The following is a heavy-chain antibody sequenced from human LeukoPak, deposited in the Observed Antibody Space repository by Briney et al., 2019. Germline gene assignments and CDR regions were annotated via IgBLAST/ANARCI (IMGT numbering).Heavy chain of an antibody. V-gene: IGHV3-11*06. CDR2: ISSSSSYT. D-gene: IGHD1-26*01. Sequence: GGYLRLSCAASGFTFSDYYMSWIRQAPGKGLEWVSYISSSSSYTNYADSVKGRSTISRDNAKNSLYLQMNSLRAEDTAVYYCARDKWELLLFDYWGQGTLVTVSS. CDR3: ARDKWELLLFDY. CDR1: GFTFSDYY. J-gene: IGHJ4*02.